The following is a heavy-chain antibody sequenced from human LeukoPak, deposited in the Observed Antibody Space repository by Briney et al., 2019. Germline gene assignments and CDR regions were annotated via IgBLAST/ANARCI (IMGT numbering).Heavy chain of an antibody. CDR1: GYTFTSYG. CDR3: ARDNRDIVVVPAVPNWFDP. V-gene: IGHV1-18*01. Sequence: ASVKVSCKASGYTFTSYGISWVRQAPGQGLEWMGWISAYNGNTNYAQKLQGRVTMTTDTSTSTAYMELWSLRSDDTAVYYCARDNRDIVVVPAVPNWFDPWGQGTLVTVSS. D-gene: IGHD2-2*01. J-gene: IGHJ5*02. CDR2: ISAYNGNT.